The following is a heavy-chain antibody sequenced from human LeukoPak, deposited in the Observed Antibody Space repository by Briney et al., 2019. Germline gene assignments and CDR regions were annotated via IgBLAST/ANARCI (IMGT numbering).Heavy chain of an antibody. V-gene: IGHV3-23*01. Sequence: GGSLRLSGAASGFTFSSSAMTWVRQVLGKGLEWVSTIGGGGDNKFYADSVKGRFIVSRDNSKNTLSLQMNSLRAEDTAAYFCAKDPWPNTGAFAVWGQGTVVTVSS. D-gene: IGHD2-8*01. CDR2: IGGGGDNK. CDR1: GFTFSSSA. CDR3: AKDPWPNTGAFAV. J-gene: IGHJ3*01.